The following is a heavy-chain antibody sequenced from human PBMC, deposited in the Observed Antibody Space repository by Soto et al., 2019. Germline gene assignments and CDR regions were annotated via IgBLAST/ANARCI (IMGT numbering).Heavy chain of an antibody. V-gene: IGHV3-74*01. CDR1: GFTFSYYW. Sequence: EVQLVESGGGLVRPGGSLRLSCAASGFTFSYYWMHWVRQAPGKGLVWVSRIHSDGSSTTYADFVKGRFIISRDNARNTLDLQMNSLKVEDTAVYYCARGDRGAFELWGQGTVVTVSS. CDR2: IHSDGSST. D-gene: IGHD1-26*01. CDR3: ARGDRGAFEL. J-gene: IGHJ3*01.